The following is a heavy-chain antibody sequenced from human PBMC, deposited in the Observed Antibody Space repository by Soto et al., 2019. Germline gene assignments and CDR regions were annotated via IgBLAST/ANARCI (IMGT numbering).Heavy chain of an antibody. CDR2: TYYRSKWYN. J-gene: IGHJ4*02. CDR3: ARNPGIAVAGPLDY. D-gene: IGHD6-19*01. CDR1: GDSVCSNSAA. Sequence: PSQTLSLTCAISGDSVCSNSAAWNWIRQSPARGLEWLGRTYYRSKWYNDYAVSVKSRITINPDTSKNQFSLQLNSVTPEDTAVYYCARNPGIAVAGPLDYWGQGTLVTVSS. V-gene: IGHV6-1*01.